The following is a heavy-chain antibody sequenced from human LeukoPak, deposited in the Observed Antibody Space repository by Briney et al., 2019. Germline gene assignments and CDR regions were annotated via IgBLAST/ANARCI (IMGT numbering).Heavy chain of an antibody. V-gene: IGHV1-2*06. Sequence: ASVKVSCKTSGYDFIGQNIHWVRQAPGQGLEWMGRIDPNTGGSTLGQSFQGRVTLTRDTSISTAYMELSRLRPDDTAVYFCARDIWGSYDWWGRGTLVTVSS. CDR3: ARDIWGSYDW. CDR2: IDPNTGGS. CDR1: GYDFIGQN. D-gene: IGHD7-27*01. J-gene: IGHJ4*02.